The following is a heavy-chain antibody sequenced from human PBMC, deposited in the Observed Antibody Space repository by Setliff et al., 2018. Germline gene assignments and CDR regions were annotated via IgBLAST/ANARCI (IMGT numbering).Heavy chain of an antibody. J-gene: IGHJ4*02. V-gene: IGHV4-34*01. CDR3: ARAPRYFDSTGSYFDG. D-gene: IGHD3-22*01. CDR1: GGTFSDYH. Sequence: SETLSLTCAAYGGTFSDYHWTWIRQSPEKGLEWIGEINHRGSTNYNPSLKSRVTISIDKSKNQFSLKLTSVTAADTAVYYCARAPRYFDSTGSYFDGWGQGTLVTVSS. CDR2: INHRGST.